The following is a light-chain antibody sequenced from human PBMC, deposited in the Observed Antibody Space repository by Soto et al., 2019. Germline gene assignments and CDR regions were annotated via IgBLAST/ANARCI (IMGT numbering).Light chain of an antibody. J-gene: IGLJ2*01. V-gene: IGLV2-11*01. CDR2: DVI. Sequence: QSVLTQPHSVSGSPGQSVTISCTGTSSDVGGYNSVTWYQHHPGKAPQLMIYDVIKRPSGVPDRFSGSKSGNTASLTISGLQAEDEGDYYCCSYAASLFVVFGGGTKLTVL. CDR3: CSYAASLFVV. CDR1: SSDVGGYNS.